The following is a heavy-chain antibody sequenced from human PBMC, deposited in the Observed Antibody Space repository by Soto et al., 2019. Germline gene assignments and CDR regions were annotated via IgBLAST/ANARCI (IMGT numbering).Heavy chain of an antibody. J-gene: IGHJ4*02. CDR2: INTYNVNT. CDR3: ARDPGGAYFDY. CDR1: GYSFANYS. V-gene: IGHV1-18*01. Sequence: QVPLVQSGAEVQKPGASVKVSCTASGYSFANYSVSWVRQALGQGLEWVGGINTYNVNTKTSQRLQGRVTLTTDTYTSTAYMDLRSLTSEDTAVYYCARDPGGAYFDYWAQVPLVTVSS. D-gene: IGHD3-16*01.